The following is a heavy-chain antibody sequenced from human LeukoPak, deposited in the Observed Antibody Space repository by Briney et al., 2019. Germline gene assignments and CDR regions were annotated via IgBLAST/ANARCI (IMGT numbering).Heavy chain of an antibody. CDR3: AKDFNYGDYVEYFQH. D-gene: IGHD4-17*01. J-gene: IGHJ1*01. V-gene: IGHV3-30*02. CDR2: IRYDGSNK. Sequence: GGSLRLSCAASGFTFSSCGFHWVRQAPGKGLEWVAFIRYDGSNKYYADSVKGRFTISRDNSKNTLYLQMNSLRAEDTAVYYCAKDFNYGDYVEYFQHWGQGTLVTVSS. CDR1: GFTFSSCG.